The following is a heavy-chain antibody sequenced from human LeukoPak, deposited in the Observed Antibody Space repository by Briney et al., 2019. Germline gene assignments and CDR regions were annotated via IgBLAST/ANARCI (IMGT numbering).Heavy chain of an antibody. CDR3: ARDLGYCTNGVCYPWFDP. Sequence: GGSLRPSCAASGFTFSSYSMNWVRQAPGKGLEWVSCISSSSSTIYYADSVKGRSTISRDNAKNSLYLQMNSLRAEDTAVYYCARDLGYCTNGVCYPWFDPWGQGTLVTVSS. CDR1: GFTFSSYS. V-gene: IGHV3-48*01. D-gene: IGHD2-8*01. J-gene: IGHJ5*02. CDR2: ISSSSSTI.